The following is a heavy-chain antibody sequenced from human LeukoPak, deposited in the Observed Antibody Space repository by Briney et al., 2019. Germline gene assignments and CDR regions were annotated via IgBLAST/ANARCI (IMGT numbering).Heavy chain of an antibody. V-gene: IGHV4-4*02. J-gene: IGHJ4*02. D-gene: IGHD6-19*01. CDR1: GGSISSSNW. CDR2: IYHTGST. CDR3: ARVDGRAVAGPLGLDY. Sequence: PSETLSLTCAVSGGSISSSNWWSWVRQPPGKGLEWIGEIYHTGSTNSNPSLKSRVTISVDKSKNQFSLKLSSVTAADMAVYYCARVDGRAVAGPLGLDYWGQGTLVTVSS.